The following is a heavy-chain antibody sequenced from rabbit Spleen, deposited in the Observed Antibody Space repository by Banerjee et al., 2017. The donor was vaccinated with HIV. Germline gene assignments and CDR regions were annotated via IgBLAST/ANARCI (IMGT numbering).Heavy chain of an antibody. CDR1: GFSFSSRYY. CDR3: ARETSSGWGIVSFYFTL. V-gene: IGHV1S45*01. CDR2: IYTDGSGDT. D-gene: IGHD4-1*01. J-gene: IGHJ4*01. Sequence: QEQLEESGGDLVKPEGSLTLTCTASGFSFSSRYYMCWVRQAPGKGLEWIACIYTDGSGDTYAASWAKGRFTISKTSSTTVTLQMTSLTAADTATYFCARETSSGWGIVSFYFTLWGPGTLVTVS.